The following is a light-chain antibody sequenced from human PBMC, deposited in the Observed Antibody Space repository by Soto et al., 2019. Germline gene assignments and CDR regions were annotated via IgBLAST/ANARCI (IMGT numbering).Light chain of an antibody. CDR3: QQYNNRPPWT. J-gene: IGKJ1*01. V-gene: IGKV3-15*01. Sequence: EIVMTQSPATLSVSPGERATLSCRASQSVGSNFAWYQQKPGQAPRLLMYGASTRATGVPARFSGSGSGAEFTLTISSLQSEDVAVYYCQQYNNRPPWTFGQGTKGEIE. CDR1: QSVGSN. CDR2: GAS.